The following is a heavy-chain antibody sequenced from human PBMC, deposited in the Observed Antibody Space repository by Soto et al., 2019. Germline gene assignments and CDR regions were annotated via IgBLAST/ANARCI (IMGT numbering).Heavy chain of an antibody. Sequence: KPSETLSLTCAVYGGSFSGYYWSWIRQPPGKGLEWTGEINHSGSTNYNPSLKSRVTISVDTSKNQFSLKLSSVTAADTAVYYCARGPGDYGAYWGQGTLVTVSS. J-gene: IGHJ4*02. D-gene: IGHD4-17*01. CDR1: GGSFSGYY. CDR2: INHSGST. V-gene: IGHV4-34*01. CDR3: ARGPGDYGAY.